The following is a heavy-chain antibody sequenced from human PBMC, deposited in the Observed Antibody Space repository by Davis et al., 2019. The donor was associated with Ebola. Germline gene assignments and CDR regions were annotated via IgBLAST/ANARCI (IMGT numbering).Heavy chain of an antibody. V-gene: IGHV4-4*02. CDR1: GGSISSSNW. Sequence: SETLSLTCAVSGGSISSSNWWSWVRQPPGKGLEWIGEIYHSGSTNYNPSLKSRVTISVDKSKNQFSLKLSSVTAADTAVYYCARVPPRRLRFAGHFDYWGQGTLVTVSS. D-gene: IGHD5-12*01. CDR3: ARVPPRRLRFAGHFDY. J-gene: IGHJ4*02. CDR2: IYHSGST.